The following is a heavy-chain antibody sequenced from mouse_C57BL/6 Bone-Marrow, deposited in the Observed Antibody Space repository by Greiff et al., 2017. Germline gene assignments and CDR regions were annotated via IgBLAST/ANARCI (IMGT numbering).Heavy chain of an antibody. V-gene: IGHV14-4*01. Sequence: EVQLQQSGAELVRPGASVKLSCTASGFNIKDGYMHWVKQRPEQGLEWIGWIDPENGDTEYASKFQGKATITADTSSNTAYLQLSSLTSEDTAVYYCTFITTVPGDYGGQGTTLTVSA. CDR3: TFITTVPGDY. D-gene: IGHD1-1*01. CDR2: IDPENGDT. J-gene: IGHJ2*01. CDR1: GFNIKDGY.